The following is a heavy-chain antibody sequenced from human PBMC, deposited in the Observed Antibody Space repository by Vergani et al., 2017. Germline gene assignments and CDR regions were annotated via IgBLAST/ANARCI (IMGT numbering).Heavy chain of an antibody. V-gene: IGHV1-18*01. CDR1: GYTFTSYG. Sequence: QVQLVQSGAEVKKPGASVKVSCKASGYTFTSYGISWVRQAPGQGLEWMGWISAYNGNTNYAQKLQGRVTMTTDTSTSTAYMELRSLRSDDTAVYYCSRDINYYDSSAGGANWGQGTLVTVSS. D-gene: IGHD3-22*01. CDR2: ISAYNGNT. J-gene: IGHJ4*02. CDR3: SRDINYYDSSAGGAN.